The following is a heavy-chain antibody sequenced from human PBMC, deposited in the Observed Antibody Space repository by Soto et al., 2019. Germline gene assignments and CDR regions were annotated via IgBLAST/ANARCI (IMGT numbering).Heavy chain of an antibody. Sequence: ASVKVSFKASGYTFTSYGISWVRQAPGQGLEWMGWISAYNGNTNYAQKLQGRVTMTTDTSTSTAYMELRSLRSDDTAVYYCARDGVFSIVVVPADYWGQGTLVTVSS. CDR2: ISAYNGNT. V-gene: IGHV1-18*01. CDR1: GYTFTSYG. D-gene: IGHD2-2*01. CDR3: ARDGVFSIVVVPADY. J-gene: IGHJ4*02.